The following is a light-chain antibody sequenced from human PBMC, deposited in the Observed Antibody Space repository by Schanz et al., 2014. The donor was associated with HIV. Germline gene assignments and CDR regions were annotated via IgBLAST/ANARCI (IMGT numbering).Light chain of an antibody. CDR3: AAWDDSLSGGYV. CDR2: KNN. J-gene: IGLJ1*01. CDR1: SSNIGSNY. V-gene: IGLV1-47*01. Sequence: QSVLTQPPSVSGTPGQRVTISCSGSSSNIGSNYVYWFQQLPGTAPKLLIYKNNQRPSGVPDRFSDSKSGTSASLAISGLRSEDEADYYCAAWDDSLSGGYVFGSGTKLIVL.